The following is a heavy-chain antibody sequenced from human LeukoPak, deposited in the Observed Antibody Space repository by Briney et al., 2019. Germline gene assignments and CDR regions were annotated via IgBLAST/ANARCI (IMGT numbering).Heavy chain of an antibody. CDR3: ARGIISIHYYYMDV. CDR2: MNPNSGNT. V-gene: IGHV1-8*01. J-gene: IGHJ6*03. CDR1: GYTFTSYD. D-gene: IGHD3-3*01. Sequence: GASVKVSCKASGYTFTSYDINWVRQATGQGLEWMGWMNPNSGNTGYAQKFQGRVTMTRNTSISTAYMELSSLRSEDTAVYYCARGIISIHYYYMDVWGKGTTVTVSS.